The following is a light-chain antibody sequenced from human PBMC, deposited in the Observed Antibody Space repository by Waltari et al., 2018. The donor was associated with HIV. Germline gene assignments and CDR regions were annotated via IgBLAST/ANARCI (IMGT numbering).Light chain of an antibody. CDR2: EVS. Sequence: QSALTQPPSASGSPGQSVTISCPGTSSDVGGYNYVSWYQQHPGKAPKRMIYEVSKRPSGVPDRFSGSKSGNTASLTVSGLQAEDEADYYCNSYAGSNNVVFGGGTKVTVL. CDR1: SSDVGGYNY. J-gene: IGLJ2*01. V-gene: IGLV2-8*01. CDR3: NSYAGSNNVV.